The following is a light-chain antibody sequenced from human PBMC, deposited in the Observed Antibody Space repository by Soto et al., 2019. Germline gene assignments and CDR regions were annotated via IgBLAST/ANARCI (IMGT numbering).Light chain of an antibody. V-gene: IGKV3-20*01. J-gene: IGKJ1*01. CDR3: HQSHSSPPWT. CDR2: GTS. Sequence: EIVLTQSPGTLSLSPGERATLSCRASQSVSSSYLAWYQQKPGQAPRLLIYGTSIRATGIPDRFSGSGSGTDFTLTISRLEPEDFAVYYCHQSHSSPPWTFGQGTKVDIK. CDR1: QSVSSSY.